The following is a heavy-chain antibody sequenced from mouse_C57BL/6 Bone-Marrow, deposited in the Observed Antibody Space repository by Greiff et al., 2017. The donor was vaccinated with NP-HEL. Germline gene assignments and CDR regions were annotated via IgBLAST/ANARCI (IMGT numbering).Heavy chain of an antibody. CDR3: ARDAWRYYYGSSDWYFDV. J-gene: IGHJ1*03. CDR1: GFTFSDFY. Sequence: EVMLVESGGGLVQSGRSLRLSCATSGFTFSDFYMEWVRQAPGKGLEWIAAGRNKANDYTTEYSASVKGRFIVSRDTSQSILYLQMNALRAEDTAIYYCARDAWRYYYGSSDWYFDVWGTGTTVTVSS. V-gene: IGHV7-1*01. CDR2: GRNKANDYTT. D-gene: IGHD1-1*01.